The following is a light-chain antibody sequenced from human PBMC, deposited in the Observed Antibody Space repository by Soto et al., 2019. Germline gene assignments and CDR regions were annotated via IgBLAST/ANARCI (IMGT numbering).Light chain of an antibody. V-gene: IGLV3-1*01. CDR2: QDT. CDR1: KLGNKY. J-gene: IGLJ2*01. CDR3: QAWDSSTVV. Sequence: SYELTQPPSVSVSPGQTASITCSGHKLGNKYACWYQQKPGQSPVLVIYQDTKRPSGIPERFSGSNSGNTATLTISGTQAMDEADYYFQAWDSSTVVFGGGTKLTVL.